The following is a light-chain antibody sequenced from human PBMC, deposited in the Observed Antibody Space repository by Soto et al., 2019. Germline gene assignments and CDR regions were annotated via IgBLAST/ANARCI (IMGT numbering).Light chain of an antibody. CDR3: ATWNDGVFV. CDR2: GNT. Sequence: QSVLTQPPSASVTPGQRVTISCSGSTSNIGGSTVSWYQQFPGAAPKLLIYGNTQRPLGVPVRFSASKSDTSASLAISGLQSEDEADYYYATWNDGVFVFGIGTKVTVL. V-gene: IGLV1-44*01. CDR1: TSNIGGST. J-gene: IGLJ1*01.